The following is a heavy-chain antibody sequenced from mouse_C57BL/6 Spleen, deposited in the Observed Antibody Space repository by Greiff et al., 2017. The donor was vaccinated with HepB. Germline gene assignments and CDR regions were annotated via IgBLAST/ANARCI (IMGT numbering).Heavy chain of an antibody. V-gene: IGHV1-22*01. CDR2: INPNNGGT. CDR1: GYTFTDYN. CDR3: AREEVTRVVEDY. Sequence: VHVKQSGPELVKPGASVKMSCKASGYTFTDYNMHWVKQSHGKSLEWIGYINPNNGGTSYNQTFKGKTTLTVNKSSITAYMELRSLTSEDSAVYYCAREEVTRVVEDYWGQGTTLTVSS. D-gene: IGHD1-1*01. J-gene: IGHJ2*01.